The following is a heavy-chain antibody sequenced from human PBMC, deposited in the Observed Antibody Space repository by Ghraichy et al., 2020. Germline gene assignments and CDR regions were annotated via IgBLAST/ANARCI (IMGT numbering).Heavy chain of an antibody. D-gene: IGHD7-27*01. CDR3: AKENWGTIDY. Sequence: GEALNISCAASGFTFSSYAMSWVHQAPGKGLEWVSLTNDRGTNTYYADSVKGRFTISRDNSKNTLYLQMNSLRAEDTAFYYCAKENWGTIDYWGQGTLVTVSS. CDR1: GFTFSSYA. J-gene: IGHJ4*02. V-gene: IGHV3-23*01. CDR2: TNDRGTNT.